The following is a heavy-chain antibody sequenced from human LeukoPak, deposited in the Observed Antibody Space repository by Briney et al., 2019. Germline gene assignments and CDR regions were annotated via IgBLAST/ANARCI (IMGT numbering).Heavy chain of an antibody. CDR2: ISGSGGSA. CDR1: GFTFSSYA. J-gene: IGHJ4*02. CDR3: ANTPPMTGYSQWLFDY. D-gene: IGHD3-9*01. Sequence: PGGSLRLSCAASGFTFSSYAMSWVRQAPGKGLEWVSAISGSGGSAYYADSVKGRFTISRDNSKNTLYLQMNSLRAEDTAVYYCANTPPMTGYSQWLFDYWGQGTLVTVSS. V-gene: IGHV3-23*01.